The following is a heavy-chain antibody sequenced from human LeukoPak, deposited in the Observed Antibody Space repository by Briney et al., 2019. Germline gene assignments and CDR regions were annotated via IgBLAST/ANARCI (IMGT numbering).Heavy chain of an antibody. CDR2: INPNSGGT. D-gene: IGHD4-17*01. CDR3: ASGKDYGDYYYYYYMDV. V-gene: IGHV1-2*02. Sequence: ASVKVSCKASGYTFTGYYMHWVRQAPGQGLEWMGWINPNSGGTNYAQKFQGRVTMTRDTSISTAYMELSRLRSDDTAVYYCASGKDYGDYYYYYYMDVWGKGTTVTI. CDR1: GYTFTGYY. J-gene: IGHJ6*03.